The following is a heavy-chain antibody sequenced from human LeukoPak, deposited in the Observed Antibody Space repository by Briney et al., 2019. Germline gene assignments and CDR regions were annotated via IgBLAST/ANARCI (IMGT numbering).Heavy chain of an antibody. CDR3: ARRSYYDSGGYYYDF. CDR1: GYIFTNYW. Sequence: GEPLKTSCKGSGYIFTNYWIAWVRQMPGKGREWMGIIYPDDSDTRYSPSFQGQVTISADKSISTAYLQWSSLKASDTAMYYCARRSYYDSGGYYYDFWGQGTLVTVSS. D-gene: IGHD3-22*01. J-gene: IGHJ4*02. V-gene: IGHV5-51*01. CDR2: IYPDDSDT.